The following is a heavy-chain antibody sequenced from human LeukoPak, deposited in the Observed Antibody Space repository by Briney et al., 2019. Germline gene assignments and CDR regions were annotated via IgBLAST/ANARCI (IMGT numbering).Heavy chain of an antibody. V-gene: IGHV1-2*02. J-gene: IGHJ6*02. CDR3: AREYYDILTGYGNYYYYGMDV. Sequence: ASVKVSCKASGYTFTGYYMHWVRQAPGQGLEWMGWINPNSGGTNYAQKFQGRVTMTRDTSISTAYMELSRLRSDDTAVYYCAREYYDILTGYGNYYYYGMDVWGQGTTVTVSS. D-gene: IGHD3-9*01. CDR2: INPNSGGT. CDR1: GYTFTGYY.